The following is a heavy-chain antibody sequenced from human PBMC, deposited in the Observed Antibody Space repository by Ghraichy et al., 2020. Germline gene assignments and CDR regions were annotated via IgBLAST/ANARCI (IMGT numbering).Heavy chain of an antibody. CDR2: IYYSGST. CDR1: GCSISSYY. Sequence: SETLSLTCTVSGCSISSYYWSWIRQPPGKGLEWIGYIYYSGSTNYNPSLKSRVTISVDTSKNQFSLKLSSVTAADTAVYYCARVGGSYSDYWGQGTLVTVSS. CDR3: ARVGGSYSDY. J-gene: IGHJ4*02. D-gene: IGHD1-26*01. V-gene: IGHV4-59*01.